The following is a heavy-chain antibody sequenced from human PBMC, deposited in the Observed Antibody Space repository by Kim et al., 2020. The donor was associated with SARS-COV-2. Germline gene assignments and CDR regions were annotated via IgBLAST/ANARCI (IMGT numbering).Heavy chain of an antibody. Sequence: ASVKVSCKASGYTFTSYGISWVRQAPGQGLEWMGWISAYNGNTNYAQKLQGRVTMTTDTSTSTAYMELRSLRSDDTAVYYCARDLGIAVAGTKTNWFDPWGQGTLVTVSS. CDR3: ARDLGIAVAGTKTNWFDP. V-gene: IGHV1-18*01. CDR2: ISAYNGNT. D-gene: IGHD6-19*01. J-gene: IGHJ5*02. CDR1: GYTFTSYG.